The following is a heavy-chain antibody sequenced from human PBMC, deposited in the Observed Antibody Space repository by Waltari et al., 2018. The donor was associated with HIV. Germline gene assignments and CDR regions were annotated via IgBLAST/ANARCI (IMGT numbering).Heavy chain of an antibody. CDR1: GLTVSSTY. D-gene: IGHD1-26*01. CDR2: IYCGGSR. CDR3: AREPRSSGYYGMDV. J-gene: IGHJ6*02. Sequence: EVQLVESGGGLIEPGGSLRLSCAASGLTVSSTYMSWVRQAPGKGLEVVSIIYCGGSRNSADAAKGRFTISRDNSKTTLSLHMNSLGPEDTAVYYCAREPRSSGYYGMDVWGQGTTVTVSS. V-gene: IGHV3-53*01.